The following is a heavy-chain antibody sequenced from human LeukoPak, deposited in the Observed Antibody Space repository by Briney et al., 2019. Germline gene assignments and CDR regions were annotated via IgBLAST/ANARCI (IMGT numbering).Heavy chain of an antibody. CDR2: IYYSGST. Sequence: KASETLSLTCTVSGGSINNSSYFWGWIRQPPGKGLEWIARIYYSGSTYYNPSLKSRVPISVDTSKNQFSLKLKSVTPGDTAVYYCARPRKRAARHFDYWGQGTLVTVSS. D-gene: IGHD6-6*01. V-gene: IGHV4-39*01. J-gene: IGHJ4*02. CDR1: GGSINNSSYF. CDR3: ARPRKRAARHFDY.